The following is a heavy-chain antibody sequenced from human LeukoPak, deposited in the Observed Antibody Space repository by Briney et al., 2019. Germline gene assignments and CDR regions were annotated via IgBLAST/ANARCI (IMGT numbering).Heavy chain of an antibody. CDR2: IYYSGST. CDR3: ARPAQLWFTDY. J-gene: IGHJ4*02. D-gene: IGHD5-18*01. CDR1: GGSISSSSYY. V-gene: IGHV4-39*01. Sequence: SETLSLTCTVSGGSISSSSYYWGWIRQPPGKGLEWIGSIYYSGSTYYSPSLKSRVTISVDTSKNQFSLKLSSVTAADTAVYYCARPAQLWFTDYWGQGTLVTVSS.